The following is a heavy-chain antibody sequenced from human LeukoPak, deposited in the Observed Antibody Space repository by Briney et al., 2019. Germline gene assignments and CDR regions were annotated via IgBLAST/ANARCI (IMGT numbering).Heavy chain of an antibody. CDR3: ARGRGSSSWYSHYYYYYMDV. Sequence: SRTLSLTCAISGVSFSSNSAAWNCIRHSPSRGLEWLVRTYYRSKWYNEYAVSVKSRIVISPDTSKNQFSQKLSSVTAADTAVYYCARGRGSSSWYSHYYYYYMDVWGKGTTVTVSS. V-gene: IGHV6-1*01. D-gene: IGHD6-13*01. CDR1: GVSFSSNSAA. J-gene: IGHJ6*03. CDR2: TYYRSKWYN.